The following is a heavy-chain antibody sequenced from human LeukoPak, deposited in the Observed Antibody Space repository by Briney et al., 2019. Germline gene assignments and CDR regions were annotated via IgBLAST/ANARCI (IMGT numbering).Heavy chain of an antibody. CDR2: IYYSGST. CDR1: GGSISSGGYY. Sequence: PSQTLSLTCTVSGGSISSGGYYWSWIRQHPGKGLEWIGYIYYSGSTYYNPSLKSRVTISVDTSKNQFSLKLSSVTAADTAVYYCARGGGYSYDSSGRYFDYWGQGTLVTVSS. V-gene: IGHV4-31*03. D-gene: IGHD5-18*01. J-gene: IGHJ4*02. CDR3: ARGGGYSYDSSGRYFDY.